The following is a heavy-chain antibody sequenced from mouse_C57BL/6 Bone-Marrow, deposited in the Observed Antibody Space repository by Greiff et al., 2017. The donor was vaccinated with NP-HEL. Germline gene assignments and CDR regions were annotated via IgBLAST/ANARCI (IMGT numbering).Heavy chain of an antibody. CDR3: ARDPLYYYGSRDWYFDV. CDR1: GYSITSGYY. D-gene: IGHD1-1*01. V-gene: IGHV3-6*01. J-gene: IGHJ1*03. CDR2: ISYDGSN. Sequence: ESGPGLVKPSQSLSLTCSVTGYSITSGYYWSWIRQSAGNKLEWRGYISYDGSNNYNPSLKNRITITRDTSKNQFFLKLTSVTTEDTATYYCARDPLYYYGSRDWYFDVWGTGTTVTVSS.